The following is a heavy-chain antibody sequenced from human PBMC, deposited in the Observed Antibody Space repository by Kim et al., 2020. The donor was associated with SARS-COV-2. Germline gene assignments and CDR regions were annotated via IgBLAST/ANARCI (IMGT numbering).Heavy chain of an antibody. V-gene: IGHV4-39*01. J-gene: IGHJ4*02. CDR3: ARVSTTGGYRLDY. Sequence: SETLSLTCTVSGGSITSSSCYWGWIRQPPGQGLVWIGSIYYSGSTYYNPSLKSRVTISVDTSKNQFSLMLSSVTAADTAVYYCARVSTTGGYRLDYWGQGTLATVPS. D-gene: IGHD1-1*01. CDR1: GGSITSSSCY. CDR2: IYYSGST.